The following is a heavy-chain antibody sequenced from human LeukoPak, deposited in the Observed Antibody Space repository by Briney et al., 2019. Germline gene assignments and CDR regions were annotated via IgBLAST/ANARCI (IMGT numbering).Heavy chain of an antibody. V-gene: IGHV1-2*02. J-gene: IGHJ4*02. CDR3: ARDRAAAGTWFFAGFDY. D-gene: IGHD6-13*01. CDR1: GYSFTGYY. Sequence: ASVKVSCKASGYSFTGYYMHWVRQAPGQGLEWMGWINPNSDGTNYAQKFQGRVTMTRDTSISTAYMELSRLRSDDTAVYYCARDRAAAGTWFFAGFDYWGQGTLVTVSS. CDR2: INPNSDGT.